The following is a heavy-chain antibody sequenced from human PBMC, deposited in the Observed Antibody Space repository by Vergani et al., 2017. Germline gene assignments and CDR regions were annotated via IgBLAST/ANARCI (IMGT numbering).Heavy chain of an antibody. CDR1: GFTFSNSA. CDR2: ISGPGLST. J-gene: IGHJ4*01. V-gene: IGHV3-23*01. Sequence: EVHLLESGGGLVQSGGSLRLSCAASGFTFSNSAVSWVRQAPGRGLAGVSSISGPGLSTYYADSVKGRFSISRDNSKNTVFLQMHSLRAEDTAIYYCVKEKIFWGSYFFDSWGHGILVTVSS. D-gene: IGHD2-21*01. CDR3: VKEKIFWGSYFFDS.